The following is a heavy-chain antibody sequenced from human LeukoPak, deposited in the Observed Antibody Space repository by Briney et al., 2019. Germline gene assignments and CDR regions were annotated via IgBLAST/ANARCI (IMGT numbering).Heavy chain of an antibody. Sequence: GGSLRLSCTASGFTFSRVWMTWVRQAPGKGLEWVGRIKSRTDGQTTDYAAPVKGRFSISRDDSENTLYLQMNRLKNEDTAVYFCTAVHGAGPVNFDYWGQGSLVTVSS. CDR3: TAVHGAGPVNFDY. CDR2: IKSRTDGQTT. D-gene: IGHD3-16*01. J-gene: IGHJ4*02. V-gene: IGHV3-15*01. CDR1: GFTFSRVW.